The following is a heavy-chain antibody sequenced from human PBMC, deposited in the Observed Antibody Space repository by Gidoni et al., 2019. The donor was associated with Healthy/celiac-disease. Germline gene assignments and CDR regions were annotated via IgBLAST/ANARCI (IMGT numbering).Heavy chain of an antibody. J-gene: IGHJ3*02. CDR3: AREICSSTSCYFVGAFDI. V-gene: IGHV4-39*02. CDR1: GGSLSSSSYY. CDR2: IYYSGST. Sequence: QLQLQESGPGLVKPSETLSLTCTVSGGSLSSSSYYWGWIRQPPGKGLEWIGSIYYSGSTYYNPSLKSRVTISVDTSKNQFSLKLSSVTAADTAVYYCAREICSSTSCYFVGAFDIWGQGTMVTVSS. D-gene: IGHD2-2*01.